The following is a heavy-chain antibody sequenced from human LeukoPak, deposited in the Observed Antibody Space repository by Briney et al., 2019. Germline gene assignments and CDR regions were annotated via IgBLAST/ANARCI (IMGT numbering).Heavy chain of an antibody. CDR2: IYHSGST. CDR3: ARVSIAVGDYYYGMDV. CDR1: GGSISSGGYY. V-gene: IGHV4-30-2*01. D-gene: IGHD6-19*01. J-gene: IGHJ6*02. Sequence: PSQTLSLTCTVSGGSISSGGYYWSWIRQPPGKGLEWIGYIYHSGSTYYNPSLKSRVTISVDRSKNQFSLKLSSVTAADTAVYYCARVSIAVGDYYYGMDVWGQGTTVTVSS.